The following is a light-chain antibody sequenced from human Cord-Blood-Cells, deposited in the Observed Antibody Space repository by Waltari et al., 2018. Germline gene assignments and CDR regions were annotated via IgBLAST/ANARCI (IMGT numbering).Light chain of an antibody. CDR1: SSVVGSYNL. CDR2: EGS. V-gene: IGLV2-23*01. J-gene: IGLJ1*01. Sequence: QSALTQPASVSGSPGQSITISCTGTSSVVGSYNLVSWYQQHPGKAPKLMIDEGSKRPSGVSNRFSGSKSGNTASLTISGLQAEDEADYYCCSYAGSSTYVFGTGTKVTVL. CDR3: CSYAGSSTYV.